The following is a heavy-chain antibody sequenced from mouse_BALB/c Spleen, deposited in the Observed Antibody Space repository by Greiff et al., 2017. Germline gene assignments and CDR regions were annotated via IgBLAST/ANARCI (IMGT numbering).Heavy chain of an antibody. D-gene: IGHD3-3*01. CDR3: ARQGQYWYFDV. CDR2: ISNGGGST. J-gene: IGHJ1*01. Sequence: EVQGVESGGGLVQPGGSLKLSCAASGFTFSSYTMSWVRQTPEKRLEWVAYISNGGGSTYYPDTVKGRFTISRDNAKNTLYLQMSSLKSEDTAMYYCARQGQYWYFDVWGAGTTVTVSS. V-gene: IGHV5-12-2*01. CDR1: GFTFSSYT.